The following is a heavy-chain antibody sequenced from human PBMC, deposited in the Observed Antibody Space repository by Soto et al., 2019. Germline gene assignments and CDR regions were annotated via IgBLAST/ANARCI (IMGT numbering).Heavy chain of an antibody. V-gene: IGHV3-33*01. CDR3: ARRFRSGYDPPESYYYYYGMDV. J-gene: IGHJ6*02. Sequence: GGSLRLSCAASGFTFSSYGMHWVRQAPGKGLEWVAVIWYDGSNKYYADSVKGRFTISRDNSKNTLYLQMNSLRAEDTAVYYCARRFRSGYDPPESYYYYYGMDVWGQGTTVTVSS. D-gene: IGHD5-12*01. CDR2: IWYDGSNK. CDR1: GFTFSSYG.